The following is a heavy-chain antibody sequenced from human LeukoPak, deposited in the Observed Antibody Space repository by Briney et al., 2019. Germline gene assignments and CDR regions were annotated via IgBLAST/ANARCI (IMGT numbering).Heavy chain of an antibody. V-gene: IGHV4-59*01. CDR3: ARGRSNYYGMDV. CDR2: IYYNGNT. J-gene: IGHJ6*02. Sequence: SETLSLTCTVSLGSISSYYWSWIRRPPGKGLEWIGYIYYNGNTNYSPSLKSRVTMSVDTSKNLFSLKVSSVTAADTAVYYCARGRSNYYGMDVWGQGTTVTVSS. CDR1: LGSISSYY. D-gene: IGHD1-26*01.